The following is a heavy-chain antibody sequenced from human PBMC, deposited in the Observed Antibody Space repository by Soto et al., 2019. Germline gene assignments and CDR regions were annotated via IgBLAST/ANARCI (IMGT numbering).Heavy chain of an antibody. CDR1: GGSISSYY. J-gene: IGHJ4*02. CDR3: ASAYCSGGSCQFDY. Sequence: SETLSLTCTVSGGSISSYYWSWIRQPPGKGLEWIGYIYYSGSTNYNPSLKSRVTISVDTSKNQFSLRLSSVTAADTAVYYCASAYCSGGSCQFDYWGQGTQVTVSS. CDR2: IYYSGST. V-gene: IGHV4-59*01. D-gene: IGHD2-15*01.